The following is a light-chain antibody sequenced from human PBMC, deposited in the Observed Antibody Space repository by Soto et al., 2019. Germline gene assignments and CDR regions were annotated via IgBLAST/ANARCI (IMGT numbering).Light chain of an antibody. V-gene: IGLV1-40*01. J-gene: IGLJ2*01. Sequence: QSVLTQPLSVSGAPGQRVTISCTGSSSNIGAGYDVHWYQQLPGTAPKLLIYGNSNRPSGVPDRFSGSKSGTSASLAITGLQAEDEADYYCQSYDSSLSGLHVVFGGGTKLTVL. CDR3: QSYDSSLSGLHVV. CDR1: SSNIGAGYD. CDR2: GNS.